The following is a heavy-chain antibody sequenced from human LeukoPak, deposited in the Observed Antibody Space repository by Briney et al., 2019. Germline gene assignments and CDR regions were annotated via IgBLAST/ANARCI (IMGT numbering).Heavy chain of an antibody. V-gene: IGHV1-18*01. CDR3: ARDVGYYYDKGRWFDP. J-gene: IGHJ5*02. CDR1: GYTFTSYG. Sequence: ASVKVSCKASGYTFTSYGINWVRQAPGQGLEWMGWISAYNGNTNYVQKLQGRVTMTTDTSTSTAYMELRSLRSDDTAVYYCARDVGYYYDKGRWFDPWGQGTLVTVSS. CDR2: ISAYNGNT. D-gene: IGHD3-22*01.